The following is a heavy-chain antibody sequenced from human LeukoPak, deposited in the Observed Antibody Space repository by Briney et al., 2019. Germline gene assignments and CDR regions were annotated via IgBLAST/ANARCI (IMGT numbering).Heavy chain of an antibody. V-gene: IGHV5-10-1*01. CDR3: ARELPTKDDY. CDR1: GYSFTSYW. CDR2: IDPSDSYT. J-gene: IGHJ4*02. D-gene: IGHD1-26*01. Sequence: RGESLKISCKGSGYSFTSYWISWVRQMPGKGLEWMGRIDPSDSYTNYSPSFQGHVTISADKSISTAYLQWSSLRASDTAMCYCARELPTKDDYWGQGTLVTVSS.